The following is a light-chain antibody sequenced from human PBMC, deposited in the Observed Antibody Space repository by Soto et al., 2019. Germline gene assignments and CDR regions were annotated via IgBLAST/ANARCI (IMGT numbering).Light chain of an antibody. Sequence: EIVLTQSPCTLSLSPGERATLSCRASQSVSSTYLAWYQQNPGQAPRLLIYGASSRATGIPDRFSGSGSGTDFTLTISRLEPEDLAVYFCQQYGSSSYTFGQGTKLEIK. V-gene: IGKV3-20*01. CDR2: GAS. CDR1: QSVSSTY. J-gene: IGKJ2*01. CDR3: QQYGSSSYT.